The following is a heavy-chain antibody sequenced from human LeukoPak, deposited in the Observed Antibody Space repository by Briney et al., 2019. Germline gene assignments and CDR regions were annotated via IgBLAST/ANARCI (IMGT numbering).Heavy chain of an antibody. CDR1: GGSISSYY. Sequence: SETLSLTCTVSGGSISSYYWSWIRQPPGKGLEWIGYIYYSGSTNYNPSPKSRVTISVDTSKNQFSLKLSSVTAADTAVYHCARGKSGYSGYSPTSGYYYGMDVWGKGTTVTVSS. CDR2: IYYSGST. CDR3: ARGKSGYSGYSPTSGYYYGMDV. J-gene: IGHJ6*04. V-gene: IGHV4-59*01. D-gene: IGHD5-12*01.